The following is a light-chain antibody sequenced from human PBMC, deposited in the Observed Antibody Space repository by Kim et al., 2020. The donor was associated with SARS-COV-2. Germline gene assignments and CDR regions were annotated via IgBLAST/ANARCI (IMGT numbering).Light chain of an antibody. J-gene: IGLJ2*01. Sequence: SYELTQPPSVSVSPGQTASITCSGDKLGDKYACWYQQRPGQSPILVIYEDTKRPSGIPERFSGSNSGNTATLTISGTQAMDEADYYCQAWDSSSSWNVVFGGGTPDRP. CDR3: QAWDSSSSWNVV. CDR1: KLGDKY. V-gene: IGLV3-1*01. CDR2: EDT.